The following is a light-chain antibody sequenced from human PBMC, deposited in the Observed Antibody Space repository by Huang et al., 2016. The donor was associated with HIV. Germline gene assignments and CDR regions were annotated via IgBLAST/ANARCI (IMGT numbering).Light chain of an antibody. J-gene: IGKJ1*01. CDR3: HQYNKWPKT. CDR1: QRVSSN. V-gene: IGKV3-15*01. Sequence: EVVMPQSPAPLSVSPGERATLSCRASQRVSSNLAWYHQKPGQAPRLLISGASTRAAGIPARCSASGSGTEFTLTISSLQSEDFGIYYCHQYNKWPKTFGQGTKVEMK. CDR2: GAS.